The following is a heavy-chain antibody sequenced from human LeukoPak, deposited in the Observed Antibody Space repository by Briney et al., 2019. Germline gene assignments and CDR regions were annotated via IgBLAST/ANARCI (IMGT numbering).Heavy chain of an antibody. D-gene: IGHD6-19*01. CDR3: ARDIGSGWGNYFDY. J-gene: IGHJ4*02. V-gene: IGHV1-3*01. Sequence: GASVKVSCKASGYTFTSYAMHWVRQAPGQRLECMGWINAGNGNTKYSQKFQGRVTITRDTSASTAYMELSSLRSEDTAVYYCARDIGSGWGNYFDYWGQGTLVTVSP. CDR2: INAGNGNT. CDR1: GYTFTSYA.